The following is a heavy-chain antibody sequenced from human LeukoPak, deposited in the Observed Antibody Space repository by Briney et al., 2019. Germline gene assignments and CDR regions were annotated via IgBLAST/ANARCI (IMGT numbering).Heavy chain of an antibody. CDR2: IIPILGIA. J-gene: IGHJ6*02. CDR3: ARVKDRYVNYGMDV. V-gene: IGHV1-69*10. Sequence: SVKVSCKASGGTFSSYTISWVRQAPGQGLEWMGGIIPILGIANYAQKFQGRVTITADKSTSTAYMELSSLRSEDTAVYCCARVKDRYVNYGMDVWGQGTTVTVSS. CDR1: GGTFSSYT. D-gene: IGHD2-15*01.